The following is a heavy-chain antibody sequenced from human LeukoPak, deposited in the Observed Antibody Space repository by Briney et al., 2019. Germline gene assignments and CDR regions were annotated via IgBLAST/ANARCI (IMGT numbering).Heavy chain of an antibody. J-gene: IGHJ4*02. CDR1: GGSISSSSYY. CDR2: IYYSGST. CDR3: AKGRGDSTSWPIDY. D-gene: IGHD6-13*01. Sequence: SETLSLTCTVSGGSISSSSYYWGWIRQPPGKGLEWIGSIYYSGSTYYNPSLKSRVTISVDTSKNQFSLKLSSVTAADTAVYYCAKGRGDSTSWPIDYWGRGTLVTVSS. V-gene: IGHV4-39*01.